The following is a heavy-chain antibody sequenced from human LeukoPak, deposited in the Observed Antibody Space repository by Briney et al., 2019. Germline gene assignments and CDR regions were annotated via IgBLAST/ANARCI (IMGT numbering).Heavy chain of an antibody. J-gene: IGHJ6*02. CDR3: ARELYGYCSGGSCYRYYYYGMDV. Sequence: ASVKVSCKASGYTFTGYYMHWVRQAPGQGLEWMGWINPNSGGTNYAQKFQGRVTMTRDTSISTAYMELSRLRSEDTAVYYCARELYGYCSGGSCYRYYYYGMDVWGQGTTVTVSS. V-gene: IGHV1-2*02. D-gene: IGHD2-15*01. CDR2: INPNSGGT. CDR1: GYTFTGYY.